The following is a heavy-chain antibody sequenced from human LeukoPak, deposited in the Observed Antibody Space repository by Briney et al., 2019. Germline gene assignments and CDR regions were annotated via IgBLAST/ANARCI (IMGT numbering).Heavy chain of an antibody. CDR3: ARWYYDSSGYRYFDY. CDR2: IDYSGNT. V-gene: IGHV4-59*01. CDR1: GVSISSYY. J-gene: IGHJ4*02. Sequence: SETLSLTCAVSGVSISSYYWTWIRQPPGKGLEWIGNIDYSGNTKYNPSLKSRVTISVDTSKNQFSLKLSSVTAADTAVFFCARWYYDSSGYRYFDYWGQGTLVTVSS. D-gene: IGHD3-22*01.